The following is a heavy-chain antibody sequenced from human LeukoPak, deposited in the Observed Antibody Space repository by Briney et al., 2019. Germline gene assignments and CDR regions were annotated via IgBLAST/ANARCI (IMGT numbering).Heavy chain of an antibody. J-gene: IGHJ4*02. D-gene: IGHD3-22*01. CDR2: ISYDGSNK. Sequence: GRSLRLSCAASGFTFSSYAMHWVRQAPGKGLEWVAVISYDGSNKYYADSVKGRFTISRDNSKNTLYLQMNSLRAEDTAVYYCARGQPDIDYYDSSGYYFDYWGQGTLVTVSS. V-gene: IGHV3-30-3*01. CDR3: ARGQPDIDYYDSSGYYFDY. CDR1: GFTFSSYA.